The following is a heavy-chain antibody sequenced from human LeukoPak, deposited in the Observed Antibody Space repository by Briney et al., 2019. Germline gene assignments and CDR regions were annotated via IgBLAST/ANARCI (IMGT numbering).Heavy chain of an antibody. CDR2: IYYSGST. D-gene: IGHD3-3*01. CDR1: GGSISSSSYY. J-gene: IGHJ6*02. V-gene: IGHV4-39*01. CDR3: ARITIFGGPRAPGNYYYYGMDV. Sequence: KPSETLSLTCTVSGGSISSSSYYWGWIRQPPGKGLEWIGSIYYSGSTYYNPSLKSRVTISVDTSKNQFSLKLSSATAADTAVYYCARITIFGGPRAPGNYYYYGMDVWGQGTTVTVSS.